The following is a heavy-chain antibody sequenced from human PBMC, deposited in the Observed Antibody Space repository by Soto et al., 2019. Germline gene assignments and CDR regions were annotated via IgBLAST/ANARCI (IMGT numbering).Heavy chain of an antibody. Sequence: QVQLVESGGGVVQPGRSLRLSCAASGLTFSRYAMFWVRQAPGNGLEWVAFISYDGSEKYYADSVKGRFTISRDNSRNTLYLQMNSLRAEDTAVYYCAKGCYSGTYSDFDYWGQGTLVTVSS. D-gene: IGHD1-26*01. CDR3: AKGCYSGTYSDFDY. CDR2: ISYDGSEK. J-gene: IGHJ4*02. V-gene: IGHV3-30*18. CDR1: GLTFSRYA.